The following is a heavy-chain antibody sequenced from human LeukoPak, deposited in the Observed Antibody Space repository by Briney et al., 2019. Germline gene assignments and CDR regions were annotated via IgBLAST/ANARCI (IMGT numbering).Heavy chain of an antibody. D-gene: IGHD1-26*01. CDR2: IYTSGST. V-gene: IGHV4-4*07. Sequence: SETLSLTCTVSGGSISSYYWSWIRQPAGKGLEWIGRIYTSGSTNYNPSLKSRVTMSVDTSKNQFSLKLSSMTAADTAVYYCAGSYSTTGDFDYWGQGTLVTVSS. CDR3: AGSYSTTGDFDY. J-gene: IGHJ4*02. CDR1: GGSISSYY.